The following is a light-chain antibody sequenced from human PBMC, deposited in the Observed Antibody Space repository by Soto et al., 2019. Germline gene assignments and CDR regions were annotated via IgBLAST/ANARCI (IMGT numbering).Light chain of an antibody. CDR2: GAS. CDR3: QQYNNWPPGIT. V-gene: IGKV3-15*01. J-gene: IGKJ1*01. Sequence: EIVMTQSPATLSVSPGERATLSCRASQSVSSNLAWYQQKYGQAPRLLIYGASTRATGIPARFSGSGSGTEFTLTISSLQSEDFAVYYCQQYNNWPPGITFGQGTKVDI. CDR1: QSVSSN.